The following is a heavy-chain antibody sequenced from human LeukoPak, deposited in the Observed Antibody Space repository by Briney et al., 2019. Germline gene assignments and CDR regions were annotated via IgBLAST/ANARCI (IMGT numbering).Heavy chain of an antibody. V-gene: IGHV3-30*18. CDR3: AKGSGSYYYFDY. CDR1: GFTFSSFG. Sequence: GGSLRLSCTASGFTFSSFGIHWVRQAPGKGLEWVAVISSDGSNKYYADSVRGRFTISRDNSKKTLYLQMNSLRAEDTAVYYCAKGSGSYYYFDYWGQGTLVTVSS. D-gene: IGHD3-10*01. J-gene: IGHJ4*02. CDR2: ISSDGSNK.